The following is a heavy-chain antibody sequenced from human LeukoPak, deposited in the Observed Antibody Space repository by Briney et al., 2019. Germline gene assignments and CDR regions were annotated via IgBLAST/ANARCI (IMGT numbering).Heavy chain of an antibody. CDR2: LYHSGST. CDR1: GYSLSSGYY. V-gene: IGHV4-38-2*01. J-gene: IGHJ6*03. Sequence: PSETLSLTCAVSGYSLSSGYYWGWIRQPPGKGLDWIGRLYHSGSTYYNPSLKSRVTISVDTSKNQFSLKLSSVTAADTAVYYCARQMSTHYYYYYMDVWGKGTTVTVSS. D-gene: IGHD5-24*01. CDR3: ARQMSTHYYYYYMDV.